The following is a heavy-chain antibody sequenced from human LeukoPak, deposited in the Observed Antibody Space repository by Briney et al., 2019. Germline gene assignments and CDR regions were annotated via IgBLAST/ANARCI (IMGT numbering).Heavy chain of an antibody. D-gene: IGHD2-21*02. V-gene: IGHV3-74*01. CDR3: ARSMYCGGDCYYYFDY. CDR2: INSDGTII. J-gene: IGHJ4*02. CDR1: GFTFSSYW. Sequence: PGGSLRLSCAASGFTFSSYWMHWVRQAPGKGLVWVSRINSDGTIIGYADSVKGRFTISRDNAKNTRYLQMNSLRADDTAVYYCARSMYCGGDCYYYFDYWGQGTLVTVSS.